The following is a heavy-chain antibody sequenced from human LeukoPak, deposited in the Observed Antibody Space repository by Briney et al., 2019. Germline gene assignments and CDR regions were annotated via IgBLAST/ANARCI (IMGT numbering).Heavy chain of an antibody. J-gene: IGHJ5*02. V-gene: IGHV4-34*01. Sequence: SETLSLTCAVYGGSFSGYYWSWIRQPPGKGLEWIGEINHSGSTNYNPSLKSRVTISVDTSKNQFSLKLSSVTAADTAVYYCARDYNTPFDPWGQGTLVTVSS. CDR2: INHSGST. CDR3: ARDYNTPFDP. CDR1: GGSFSGYY. D-gene: IGHD3-10*01.